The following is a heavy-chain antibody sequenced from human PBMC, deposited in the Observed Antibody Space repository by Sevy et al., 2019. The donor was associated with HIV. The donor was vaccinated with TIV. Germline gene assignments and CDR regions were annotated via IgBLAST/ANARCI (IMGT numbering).Heavy chain of an antibody. CDR3: ARDRYYDSSAYNCDY. CDR2: INPNSGDT. CDR1: GYMFIAYF. V-gene: IGHV1-2*06. J-gene: IGHJ4*02. D-gene: IGHD3-22*01. Sequence: ASVKVSCKASGYMFIAYFIHWVRQAPGQGLEWMGRINPNSGDTNYAQKFQGRVTMTRDTSINTAYMQLSRLRSDDTAVYSCARDRYYDSSAYNCDYWGQGTLVIVSS.